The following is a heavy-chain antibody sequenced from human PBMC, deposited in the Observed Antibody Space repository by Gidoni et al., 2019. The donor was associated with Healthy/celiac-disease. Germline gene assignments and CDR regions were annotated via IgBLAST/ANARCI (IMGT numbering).Heavy chain of an antibody. CDR2: ISGSGGST. J-gene: IGHJ4*02. D-gene: IGHD3-22*01. V-gene: IGHV3-23*01. Sequence: EVQLLESGGGLVQPGGSLRLSCAASGFTFSSYAMSWVRQAPGKGLEWVSAISGSGGSTYYADSVKGRFTISRDNSKNTLYLQMNSLRAEDTAVYYCAKVGTYYYDSSGYYPKYYFDYWGQGTLVTVSS. CDR3: AKVGTYYYDSSGYYPKYYFDY. CDR1: GFTFSSYA.